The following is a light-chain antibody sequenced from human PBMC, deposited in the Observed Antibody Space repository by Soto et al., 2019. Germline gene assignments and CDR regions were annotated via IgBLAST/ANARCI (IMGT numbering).Light chain of an antibody. CDR3: QQSYSTPPT. Sequence: DIQMTQSPSSLSASVGDRVTITCRASQSISNYLIWYQQSPGKAPKLLIYGASTSQDGVPSRFIGSGSGTDFALTINSLQPEDFATYYCQQSYSTPPTFGGGTRVEIK. J-gene: IGKJ4*01. CDR2: GAS. CDR1: QSISNY. V-gene: IGKV1-39*01.